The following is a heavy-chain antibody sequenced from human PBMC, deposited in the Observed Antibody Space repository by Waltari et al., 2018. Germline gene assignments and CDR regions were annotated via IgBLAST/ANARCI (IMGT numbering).Heavy chain of an antibody. D-gene: IGHD3-9*01. J-gene: IGHJ4*02. V-gene: IGHV4-34*01. CDR2: VNHSGST. CDR3: ARGRGGRGPQYFFDY. CDR1: GGSFSGYY. Sequence: QVRLQQWGAGLLKPSETLSPTCGVYGGSFSGYYWTWIRQPPGKGLEWIGEVNHSGSTNYTPTLKSPITISLVTSKNQSSLKLSSVTAADASVYFCARGRGGRGPQYFFDYWGQGPLVTVSS.